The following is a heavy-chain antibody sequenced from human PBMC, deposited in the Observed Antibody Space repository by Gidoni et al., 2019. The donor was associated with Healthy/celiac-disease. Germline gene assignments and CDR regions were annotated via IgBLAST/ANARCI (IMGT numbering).Heavy chain of an antibody. CDR3: ASLVIAARSYFDL. V-gene: IGHV4-61*02. CDR2: IYTSGST. Sequence: QVQLQESRPGLLKPSQPLSLTSPVSGCSLSIGSSSWSWIRQPAGKGLEWIGRIYTSGSTNYNSSHKSRVTISVDTAKNQCSRKLSSVTAADTAVYYCASLVIAARSYFDLWGRGTLVTVSS. CDR1: GCSLSIGSSS. J-gene: IGHJ2*01. D-gene: IGHD6-6*01.